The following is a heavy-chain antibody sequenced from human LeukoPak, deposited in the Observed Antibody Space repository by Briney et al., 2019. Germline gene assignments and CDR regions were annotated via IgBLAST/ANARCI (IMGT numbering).Heavy chain of an antibody. CDR1: GFTFSSYW. J-gene: IGHJ4*02. Sequence: WGSLRLSCAATGFTFSSYWMSWFRQAPGKGLEWVANIKYDGRETQYVDSVKGRFTISRDNAKNSLFLQMNSLRAEDTAVYYCARYLNSGPEDFWGQGNLVTVSS. CDR2: IKYDGRET. CDR3: ARYLNSGPEDF. V-gene: IGHV3-7*01. D-gene: IGHD1-26*01.